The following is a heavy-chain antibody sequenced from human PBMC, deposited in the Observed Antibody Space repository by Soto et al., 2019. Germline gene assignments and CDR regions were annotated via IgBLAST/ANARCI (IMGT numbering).Heavy chain of an antibody. CDR1: GVSINNYY. Sequence: SETLSLTCTVSGVSINNYYWSCIRQPPGKRLEWIGYIFYSGSPTYNPSLKSRVTMSVDTSKNQFSLNLRSVTAADTAVYYCARGSDYGRYWCQAILVTVSS. D-gene: IGHD4-17*01. V-gene: IGHV4-59*01. J-gene: IGHJ4*02. CDR2: IFYSGSP. CDR3: ARGSDYGRY.